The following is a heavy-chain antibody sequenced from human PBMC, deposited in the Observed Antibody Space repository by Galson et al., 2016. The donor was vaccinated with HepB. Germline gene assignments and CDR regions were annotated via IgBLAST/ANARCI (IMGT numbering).Heavy chain of an antibody. D-gene: IGHD6-13*01. V-gene: IGHV3-48*02. CDR3: ARDTSVAGADDS. Sequence: SLRLSCAASGFTFSNYAMSWVRRAPGKGLEWVSYISRSGDTIYYADSGKGRFTISRDDAKNSLYLQMSSMRDEDTAVYYCARDTSVAGADDSWGQGTLVTVSS. CDR2: ISRSGDTI. J-gene: IGHJ5*01. CDR1: GFTFSNYA.